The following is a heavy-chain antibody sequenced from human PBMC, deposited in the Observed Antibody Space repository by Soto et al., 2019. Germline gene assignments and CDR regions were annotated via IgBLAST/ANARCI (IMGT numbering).Heavy chain of an antibody. CDR2: IKSKNDGGTL. J-gene: IGHJ4*02. Sequence: GGSLRLSCAASGFDFTTTWMNWVRLAPGKGLEWVARIKSKNDGGTLDYASPVKGRFTISRDDSKRTSYLQMNSLKTEDTAIYYCSTSGYGGFDYWGQGVLVTVSS. CDR1: GFDFTTTW. D-gene: IGHD5-12*01. CDR3: STSGYGGFDY. V-gene: IGHV3-15*07.